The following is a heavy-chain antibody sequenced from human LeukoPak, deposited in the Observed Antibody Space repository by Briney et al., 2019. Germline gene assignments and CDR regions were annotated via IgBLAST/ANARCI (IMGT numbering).Heavy chain of an antibody. Sequence: PGGSLRLSCAASAFTFSSYGMHWVRQAPGKGLEWVAVISYDGSNKYYADSVKGRFTISRDNSKNTLYLQMNSLRAEDTAVYYCAKDRRVGATKLYYFDYWGQGTLVTVSS. V-gene: IGHV3-30*18. J-gene: IGHJ4*02. CDR1: AFTFSSYG. CDR3: AKDRRVGATKLYYFDY. CDR2: ISYDGSNK. D-gene: IGHD1-26*01.